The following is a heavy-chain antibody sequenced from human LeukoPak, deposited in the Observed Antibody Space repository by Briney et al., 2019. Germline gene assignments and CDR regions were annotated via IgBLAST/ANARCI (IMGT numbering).Heavy chain of an antibody. D-gene: IGHD1-7*01. CDR2: ISSDGNYK. CDR1: GFTFSSYA. Sequence: GGSLRLSCAASGFTFSSYAMHWVRQAPGEGLEWVAAISSDGNYKYYADSVQGRFTISRDNSENALYLQTNSLRAEDTAVYYCARGSRNWNYDHYFDYWGQGALVTVSS. J-gene: IGHJ4*02. V-gene: IGHV3-30-3*01. CDR3: ARGSRNWNYDHYFDY.